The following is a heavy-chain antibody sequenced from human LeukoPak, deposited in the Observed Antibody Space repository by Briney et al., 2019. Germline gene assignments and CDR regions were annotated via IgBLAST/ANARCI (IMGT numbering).Heavy chain of an antibody. CDR3: ARHLIVVVPAAKADWYFDL. V-gene: IGHV4-38-2*02. CDR2: IYHSGST. D-gene: IGHD2-2*01. J-gene: IGHJ2*01. Sequence: SETLSLTCTVSGGSISSGYYWGWIRQPPGKGLEWIGSIYHSGSTYYNPSLKSRVTISVDTSKNQFSLKLSSVTAADTAVYYCARHLIVVVPAAKADWYFDLWGRGTLVTVSS. CDR1: GGSISSGYY.